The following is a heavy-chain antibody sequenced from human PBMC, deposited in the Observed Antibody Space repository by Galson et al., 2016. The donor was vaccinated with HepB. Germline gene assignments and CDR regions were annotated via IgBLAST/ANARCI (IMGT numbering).Heavy chain of an antibody. CDR2: IYYYGST. Sequence: TLSLTCTVSGGSISSGDYYWSWIRQHPGKGLEWIGYIYYYGSTYYSPSLRSRVTLSVDTSKNQFSLKLISVTAVDTAVYYCAREESAGRDYYHAVDVWGKGTTVTVSS. CDR1: GGSISSGDYY. CDR3: AREESAGRDYYHAVDV. D-gene: IGHD4/OR15-4a*01. V-gene: IGHV4-31*03. J-gene: IGHJ6*04.